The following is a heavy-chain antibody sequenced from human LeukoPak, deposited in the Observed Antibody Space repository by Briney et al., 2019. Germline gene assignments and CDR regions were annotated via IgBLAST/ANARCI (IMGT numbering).Heavy chain of an antibody. CDR1: GYTLTELS. Sequence: RWASVKVSCKVSGYTLTELSMHWVRQAPGKGLEWMGGFDPEDGETIYAQKFQGRVTITTDESTSTAYMELSSLRSEDTAVYYCARDLRGNWNPKSNYYYYYMDVWGKGTTVTVSS. CDR2: FDPEDGET. CDR3: ARDLRGNWNPKSNYYYYYMDV. J-gene: IGHJ6*03. D-gene: IGHD1-20*01. V-gene: IGHV1-24*01.